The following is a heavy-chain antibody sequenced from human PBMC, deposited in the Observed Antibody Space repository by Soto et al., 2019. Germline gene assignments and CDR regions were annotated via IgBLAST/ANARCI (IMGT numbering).Heavy chain of an antibody. V-gene: IGHV3-11*01. CDR3: ASRINLRTASTVDY. D-gene: IGHD4-17*01. J-gene: IGHJ4*02. CDR2: IGSTGSTI. Sequence: QVQLVESGGGLVKPGGSLRLSCAASGFTFSDCYMSWFRQAPGKGLEWISYIGSTGSTIYYADSVRGRFTIARDNAKNSLYLQMNSLRDEDTAVYYCASRINLRTASTVDYWGQGTLVTVSS. CDR1: GFTFSDCY.